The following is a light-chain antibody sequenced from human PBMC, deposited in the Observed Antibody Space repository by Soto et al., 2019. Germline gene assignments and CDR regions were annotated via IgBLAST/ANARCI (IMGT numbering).Light chain of an antibody. J-gene: IGLJ1*01. CDR3: CSYTGSSTYV. Sequence: QSVLTQPASVSGSPGQSITISCTGTSNDVGSYNLVSWYQQHPGKAPKLIIFEVSQRPSGVSNRFSGSKSGNTASLTISGLQAEDEADYYCCSYTGSSTYVFGTGTKVTVL. V-gene: IGLV2-23*02. CDR2: EVS. CDR1: SNDVGSYNL.